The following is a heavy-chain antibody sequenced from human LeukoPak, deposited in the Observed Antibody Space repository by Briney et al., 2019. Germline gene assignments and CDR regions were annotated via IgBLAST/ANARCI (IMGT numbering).Heavy chain of an antibody. V-gene: IGHV3-43D*03. CDR2: ISWDGGST. CDR3: AKEAYGYYGMDV. D-gene: IGHD3-16*01. J-gene: IGHJ6*02. CDR1: GFTFDDYA. Sequence: AGGSLRLSCAASGFTFDDYAMHWVRQAPGKGLEWVSLISWDGGSTYYADSVKGRFTISRDNSKNSLYLQMNSLRAEDTALYYCAKEAYGYYGMDVWGQGTTVTVS.